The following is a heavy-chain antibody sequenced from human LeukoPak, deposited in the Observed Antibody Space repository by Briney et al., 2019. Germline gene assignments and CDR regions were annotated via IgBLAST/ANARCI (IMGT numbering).Heavy chain of an antibody. D-gene: IGHD6-6*01. Sequence: NPGGSLRLSCAASGFTFSDYYMTWIRQAPGKGLEWVSYITSAGTIYNADSVKGRFTISRDNAKNSLYLQMNSLRAEDTAVYYCARDRGPHSSSPNSGAFDIWGRGTMVTVSS. CDR3: ARDRGPHSSSPNSGAFDI. CDR2: ITSAGTI. J-gene: IGHJ3*02. CDR1: GFTFSDYY. V-gene: IGHV3-11*04.